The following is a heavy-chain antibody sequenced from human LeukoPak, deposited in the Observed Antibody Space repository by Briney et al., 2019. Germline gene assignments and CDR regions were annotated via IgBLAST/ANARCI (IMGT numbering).Heavy chain of an antibody. Sequence: GGSLRLSCAASGFTFSSYWMTWVRQAPGKGLEWVANIKQDGSEKCYVDSVKGRFTISRDNAKNSLYLQMNSLRAEDTAVYYCARHYGDSDRDYWGQGTLVTVSS. CDR3: ARHYGDSDRDY. V-gene: IGHV3-7*01. CDR1: GFTFSSYW. J-gene: IGHJ4*02. D-gene: IGHD4-17*01. CDR2: IKQDGSEK.